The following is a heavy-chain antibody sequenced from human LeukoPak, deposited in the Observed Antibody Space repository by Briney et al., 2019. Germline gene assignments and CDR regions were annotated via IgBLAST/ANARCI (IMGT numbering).Heavy chain of an antibody. CDR3: ERAEGRYYYDSSGYYL. CDR2: INHSGST. CDR1: GGSFSGYY. Sequence: PSETLSLTCAVYGGSFSGYYWSWIRQPPGKGLEWIGEINHSGSTNYNPSLKSRVTISVDTSKNQFSLKLSSVTAADRAVYYCERAEGRYYYDSSGYYLWGQGTLVTVSS. D-gene: IGHD3-22*01. V-gene: IGHV4-34*01. J-gene: IGHJ4*02.